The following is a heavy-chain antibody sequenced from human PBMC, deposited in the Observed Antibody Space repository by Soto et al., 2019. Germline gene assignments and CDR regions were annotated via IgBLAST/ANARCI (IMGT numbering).Heavy chain of an antibody. Sequence: PSETLSLTCTVSGGSISSYYWSWIRQPAGRGLEWIGRIYTSGSTNYNPSLKSRVTMSVDTSKNQFSLKLSSVTAADTAVYYCARSVTGTTYYYYYGMDVWGQGTTVTVSS. V-gene: IGHV4-4*07. CDR1: GGSISSYY. D-gene: IGHD1-20*01. CDR2: IYTSGST. J-gene: IGHJ6*02. CDR3: ARSVTGTTYYYYYGMDV.